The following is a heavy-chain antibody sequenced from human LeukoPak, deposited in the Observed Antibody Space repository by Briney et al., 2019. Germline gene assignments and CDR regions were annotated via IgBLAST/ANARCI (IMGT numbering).Heavy chain of an antibody. D-gene: IGHD3-10*01. CDR3: ARNEYYYGSGSPTPFDY. CDR1: GYSFTSYG. V-gene: IGHV1-2*02. Sequence: ASVKVSCKASGYSFTSYGISWVRQAPGQGLEWMGWINPNSGGTNYAQKFQGRVTMTRDTSISTAYMELSRLRSDDTAVYYCARNEYYYGSGSPTPFDYWGQGTLVTVSS. CDR2: INPNSGGT. J-gene: IGHJ4*02.